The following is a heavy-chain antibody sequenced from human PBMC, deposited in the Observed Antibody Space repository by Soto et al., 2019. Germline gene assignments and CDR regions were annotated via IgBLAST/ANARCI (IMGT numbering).Heavy chain of an antibody. CDR1: GGSISGYY. D-gene: IGHD2-2*01. Sequence: SETLSLTCTVSGGSISGYYWSWIRQPPGKGLEWIGYIYYSGSTNYNPSPKSRVTISVDTSKNQFSLKLSSVTAADTAVYYCARSLPAAMHVFNWFDPWGQGTLVTVSS. J-gene: IGHJ5*02. V-gene: IGHV4-59*08. CDR3: ARSLPAAMHVFNWFDP. CDR2: IYYSGST.